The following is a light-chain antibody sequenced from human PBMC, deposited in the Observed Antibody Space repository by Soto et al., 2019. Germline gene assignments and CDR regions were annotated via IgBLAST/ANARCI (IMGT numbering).Light chain of an antibody. CDR3: QESYTQFT. J-gene: IGKJ3*01. Sequence: DIQMTQSPSSVSASVGDRVTITCRASQSISTYLNWYQQKPGKAPKVLIYGTSTLRSGVPSRFSGGGSGTNFTITISSLQAEDAATYYCQESYTQFTFGPGTKVDIK. V-gene: IGKV1-39*01. CDR2: GTS. CDR1: QSISTY.